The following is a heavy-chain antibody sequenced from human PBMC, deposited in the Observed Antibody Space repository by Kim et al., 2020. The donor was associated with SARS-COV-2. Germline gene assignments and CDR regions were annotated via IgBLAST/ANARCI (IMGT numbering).Heavy chain of an antibody. Sequence: AAAVKGRYTISRDNAKNSRYLQMNSLRAEDTAVYYCARVGSTVAAGSIDYWGQGTLVTVSS. D-gene: IGHD6-13*01. J-gene: IGHJ4*02. CDR3: ARVGSTVAAGSIDY. V-gene: IGHV3-11*01.